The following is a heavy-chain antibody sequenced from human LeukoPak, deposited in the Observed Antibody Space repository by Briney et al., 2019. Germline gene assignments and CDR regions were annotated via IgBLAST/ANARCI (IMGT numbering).Heavy chain of an antibody. Sequence: ASVKVSCKASGYTFTGYYMHWVRQAPGQGLEWMGWINPNSGGTNYAQKFQSRVTMTRDTSISTAYMELSRLRSDDTAVYYCARGDYGDYYFDYWGQGTLVTVSS. D-gene: IGHD4-17*01. CDR1: GYTFTGYY. CDR3: ARGDYGDYYFDY. CDR2: INPNSGGT. V-gene: IGHV1-2*02. J-gene: IGHJ4*02.